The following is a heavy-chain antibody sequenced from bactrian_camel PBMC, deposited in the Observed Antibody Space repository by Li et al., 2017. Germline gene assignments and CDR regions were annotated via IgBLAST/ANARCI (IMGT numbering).Heavy chain of an antibody. CDR2: ISTGDSGA. J-gene: IGHJ6*01. CDR3: AAGERCTWSAVRRWEHAEYNS. CDR1: GYTGYRGYC. V-gene: IGHV3S66*01. D-gene: IGHD6*01. Sequence: VQLVESGGVSVQAGGSLHLSCYVSGYTGYRGYCTGWFRQVLGKEREGVAAISTGDSGAYYADSVRGRFTVSLDNAKNTVYLQMNSLKPEDTAMYYCAAGERCTWSAVRRWEHAEYNSWGQGTQVTVS.